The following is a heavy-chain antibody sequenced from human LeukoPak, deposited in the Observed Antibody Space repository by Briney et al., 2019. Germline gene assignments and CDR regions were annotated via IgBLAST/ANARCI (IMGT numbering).Heavy chain of an antibody. CDR3: ARVYSSSWYYYYGMDV. D-gene: IGHD6-13*01. CDR2: ISDSSSYI. Sequence: GGSLRLSCAASGFTFSSYSMHWVRQAPGKGLEWVSSISDSSSYIYYADSVKGRFTISRDNAKDSLYLQMNSLRAEDTAVYYCARVYSSSWYYYYGMDVWGQGTTVTVSS. V-gene: IGHV3-21*01. J-gene: IGHJ6*02. CDR1: GFTFSSYS.